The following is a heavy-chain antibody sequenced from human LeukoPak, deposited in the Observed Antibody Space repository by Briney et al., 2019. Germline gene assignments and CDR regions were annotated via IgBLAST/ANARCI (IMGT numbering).Heavy chain of an antibody. CDR3: ARLWFRDPMGP. J-gene: IGHJ5*02. V-gene: IGHV4-39*01. CDR1: GGSISSSSYY. CDR2: IYYSGST. Sequence: SETLSLTCTVSGGSISSSSYYWGWIRQPPGKGLEWIGSIYYSGSTYYNPSLKSRVTISVDTSKNQFSLKLSSVTAADTAVYYCARLWFRDPMGPWGQGTLVTVSS. D-gene: IGHD3-10*01.